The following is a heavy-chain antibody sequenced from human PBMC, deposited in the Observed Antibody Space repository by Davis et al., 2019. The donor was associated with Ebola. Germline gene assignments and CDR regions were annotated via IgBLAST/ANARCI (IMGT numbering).Heavy chain of an antibody. V-gene: IGHV4-30-2*02. D-gene: IGHD1-14*01. CDR2: IYHSGST. CDR3: ARYNGWFDP. Sequence: LRLSCAVSGGSISSGGYSWSWLRQPPGKGLEWIGYIYHSGSTYYNPSLKSRVTISVDTSKNQFALNLRSVTAADTAVYYCARYNGWFDPWGQGTLVTVSS. J-gene: IGHJ5*02. CDR1: GGSISSGGYS.